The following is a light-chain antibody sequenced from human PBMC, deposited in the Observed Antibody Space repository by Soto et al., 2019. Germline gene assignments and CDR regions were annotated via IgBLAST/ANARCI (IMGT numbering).Light chain of an antibody. V-gene: IGKV1-5*03. CDR3: QHYNSYSEA. Sequence: DIQMTQYPSTLSGSVGERVTSSCRASQTISSWLAWYQQKPGKAPKLLIYKASTLKSGVPSRFSGSGSGTEFTLTISSLQPDDFATYYCQHYNSYSEAFGQGTKVDIK. J-gene: IGKJ1*01. CDR2: KAS. CDR1: QTISSW.